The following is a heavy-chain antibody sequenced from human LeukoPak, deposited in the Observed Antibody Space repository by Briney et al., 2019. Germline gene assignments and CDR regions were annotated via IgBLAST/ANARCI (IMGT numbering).Heavy chain of an antibody. CDR1: GFTFSSCG. CDR3: AKDYNYGYGYYFDY. D-gene: IGHD3-10*01. Sequence: PGGSLRLSCAASGFTFSSCGMQWVRQAPGKGLEWVAVISYDGSDKYYGDSVKGRFTISRDNSKNTLYLQMNSLRAEDTAVYYCAKDYNYGYGYYFDYWGQGTLVTVSS. CDR2: ISYDGSDK. J-gene: IGHJ4*02. V-gene: IGHV3-30*18.